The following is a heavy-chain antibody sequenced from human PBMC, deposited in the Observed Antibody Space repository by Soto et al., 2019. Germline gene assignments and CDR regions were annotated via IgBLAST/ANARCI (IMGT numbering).Heavy chain of an antibody. CDR2: INSDGSGI. Sequence: GGSLRLSCAASGFTFTNYWIHWVRQAPGQGLVWVSRINSDGSGIRHADSVKGRFTISRDNAKNTVDLQMNSLRAEDTAVFYCAREGFTMLGGSGMDVWGQGTTVTVSS. J-gene: IGHJ6*02. CDR3: AREGFTMLGGSGMDV. D-gene: IGHD3-10*02. CDR1: GFTFTNYW. V-gene: IGHV3-74*01.